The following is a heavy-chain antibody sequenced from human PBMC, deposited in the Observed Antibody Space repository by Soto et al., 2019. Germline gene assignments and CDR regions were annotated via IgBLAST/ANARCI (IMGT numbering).Heavy chain of an antibody. J-gene: IGHJ3*01. V-gene: IGHV3-23*01. CDR1: GFTFNTYV. Sequence: EVQLLESGGGLVQPGGSLRLSCAASGFTFNTYVMNWVRQAPGKGLEWVYTISYSADKTHYADSVKGRFTISRDNSRDTLFLQMNSLRADDAAVYYCARRARTATTTWGAFDVWGQGTMVTVSS. CDR3: ARRARTATTTWGAFDV. D-gene: IGHD1-7*01. CDR2: ISYSADKT.